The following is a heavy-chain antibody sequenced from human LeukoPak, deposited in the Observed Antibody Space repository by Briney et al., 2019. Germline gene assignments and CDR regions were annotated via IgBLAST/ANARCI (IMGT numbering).Heavy chain of an antibody. V-gene: IGHV1-69*05. CDR3: ARLDVNDSSGDLFDY. Sequence: ASVKVSCKASGGTFSSYAISWVRQAPGQGLEWMGRIIPIFGTANCAQKFQGRVTITTDESTSTAYMELSSLRSEDTAVYYCARLDVNDSSGDLFDYWGQGTLVTVSS. J-gene: IGHJ4*02. CDR2: IIPIFGTA. D-gene: IGHD3-22*01. CDR1: GGTFSSYA.